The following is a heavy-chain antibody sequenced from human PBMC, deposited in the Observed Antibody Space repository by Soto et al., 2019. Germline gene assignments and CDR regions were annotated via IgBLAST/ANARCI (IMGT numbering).Heavy chain of an antibody. V-gene: IGHV4-34*01. CDR1: GGSFSGYY. D-gene: IGHD3-9*01. Sequence: SETLSLTCAVYGGSFSGYYWSWIRQPPGKGLEWIGEINHSGSTNYNPSLKSRVTISVDTSKNQFSLKLSSVTAADTAVYYCARGVRYFDWFPYYYYYMDVWGKGTTVTVSS. CDR2: INHSGST. J-gene: IGHJ6*03. CDR3: ARGVRYFDWFPYYYYYMDV.